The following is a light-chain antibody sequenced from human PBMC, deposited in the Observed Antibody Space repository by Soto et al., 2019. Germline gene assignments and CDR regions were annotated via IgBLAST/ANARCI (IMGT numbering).Light chain of an antibody. CDR3: QHYNSYSES. Sequence: DIQMTQSPSTLSGSVGDRVTITCLASQTISSWLAWYQQKPGKAPKLLIYKSSTLKSGVPSRFSGSGSGTEFTLAISSLQPDYFATYYCQHYNSYSESSGQGTKVYVK. J-gene: IGKJ1*01. CDR1: QTISSW. CDR2: KSS. V-gene: IGKV1-5*03.